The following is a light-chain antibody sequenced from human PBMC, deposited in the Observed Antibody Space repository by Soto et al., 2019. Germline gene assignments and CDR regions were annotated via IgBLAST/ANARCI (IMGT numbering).Light chain of an antibody. CDR1: QSFSSSY. CDR3: QQRSNWPPVT. Sequence: EIVLTQSPGTLSLSPGERATLSCRASQSFSSSYLAWYQQKPGQAPRLLIYDASNRASGIPARFSGSGSGTDFTLTISSLDPEDFAVYYCQQRSNWPPVTFGGGTKVDIK. CDR2: DAS. V-gene: IGKV3-11*01. J-gene: IGKJ4*01.